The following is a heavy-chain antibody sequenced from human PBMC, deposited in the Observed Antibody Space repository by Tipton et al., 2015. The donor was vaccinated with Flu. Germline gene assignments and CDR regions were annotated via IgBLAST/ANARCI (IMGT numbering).Heavy chain of an antibody. D-gene: IGHD6-6*01. V-gene: IGHV4-31*03. CDR2: IYYIGST. CDR3: ASYSSSYFNY. J-gene: IGHJ4*02. Sequence: TLSLTCTVSGGPISRGGYYWSWIRQHPGKGLELIGYIYYIGSTHYNPSLMSRVIISVETSKKHLPLKLSSVTAADPAVYYCASYSSSYFNYWGQGTLVTVSS. CDR1: GGPISRGGYY.